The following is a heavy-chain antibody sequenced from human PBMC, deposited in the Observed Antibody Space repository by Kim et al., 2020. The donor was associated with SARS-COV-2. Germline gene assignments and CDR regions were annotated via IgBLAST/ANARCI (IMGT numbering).Heavy chain of an antibody. J-gene: IGHJ5*02. CDR1: GASITNYY. D-gene: IGHD3-10*01. V-gene: IGHV4-59*01. CDR2: ISYSGNT. CDR3: ARDQWFGRYLGNWFDP. Sequence: SETLSLTCSVSGASITNYYWSWLRLPPGKGLEWLGYISYSGNTHYNPSLKSRLTMSIDTSKNQFSLSLISVTAADTAVYYCARDQWFGRYLGNWFDPWGQGALVTVSA.